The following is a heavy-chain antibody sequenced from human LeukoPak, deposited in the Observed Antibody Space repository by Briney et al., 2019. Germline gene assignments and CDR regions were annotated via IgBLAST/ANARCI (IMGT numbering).Heavy chain of an antibody. CDR1: GYTFIGHY. V-gene: IGHV1-46*01. CDR3: ASNRNWYSSSWYIADY. Sequence: ASVKVSCKASGYTFIGHYMHWVRQAPGQGLEWMGIINPSGGSTSYAQKFQGRVTMTRDMSTRTVYMELSSLRYEDTAVYYCASNRNWYSSSWYIADYWGQGTLVTVSS. CDR2: INPSGGST. J-gene: IGHJ4*02. D-gene: IGHD6-13*01.